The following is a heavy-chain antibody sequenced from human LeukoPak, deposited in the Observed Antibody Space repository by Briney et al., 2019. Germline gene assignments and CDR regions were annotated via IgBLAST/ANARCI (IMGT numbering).Heavy chain of an antibody. D-gene: IGHD3-22*01. CDR1: GFIFSSYW. J-gene: IGHJ4*02. CDR3: ARRGFSDSRGFYPDFDY. V-gene: IGHV3-72*01. CDR2: SRNKANSYST. Sequence: PGGSLRLSCAASGFIFSSYWMSWVRQAPGKGLEWVGRSRNKANSYSTEYAAPVKGRFTISRDESKNSMYLQMNSLKTEDTAVYFCARRGFSDSRGFYPDFDYWGRGTLVTVSS.